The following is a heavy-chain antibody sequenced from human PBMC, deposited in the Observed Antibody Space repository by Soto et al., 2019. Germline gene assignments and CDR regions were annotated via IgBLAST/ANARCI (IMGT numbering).Heavy chain of an antibody. J-gene: IGHJ4*02. D-gene: IGHD1-7*01. Sequence: SETLSLTCTVSGGSISSGGYYWSWIRQHPGKGLEWIGYIYYSGSTYYNPSLKSRVTISVDTSKNQFSLKLSSVTAADTAVYYCARERITGTIYFDYWGQGTLVTVSS. CDR3: ARERITGTIYFDY. V-gene: IGHV4-31*03. CDR1: GGSISSGGYY. CDR2: IYYSGST.